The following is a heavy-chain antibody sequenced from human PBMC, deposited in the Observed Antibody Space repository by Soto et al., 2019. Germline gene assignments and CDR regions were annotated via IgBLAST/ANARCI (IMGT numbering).Heavy chain of an antibody. D-gene: IGHD6-19*01. CDR3: AKNGQWLATPPEA. CDR1: GFSFGTFV. V-gene: IGHV3-23*01. CDR2: ITDSGYTA. J-gene: IGHJ4*02. Sequence: LRLSCAASGFSFGTFVMTWFRQAPGGGLEWVASITDSGYTASYAETVEGRFTVSRDNSKNKLHLQMNDLRAEDTATYYCAKNGQWLATPPEAWGQGTLVTVSS.